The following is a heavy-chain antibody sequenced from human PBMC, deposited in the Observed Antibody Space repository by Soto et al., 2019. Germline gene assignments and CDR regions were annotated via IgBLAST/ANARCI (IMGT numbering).Heavy chain of an antibody. CDR2: INHSGST. CDR3: ARGLHYFDSSGYYYDGLEYFHH. J-gene: IGHJ1*01. CDR1: GGSFSGYY. V-gene: IGHV4-34*01. D-gene: IGHD3-22*01. Sequence: SETLSLTCAVYGGSFSGYYWRWARQPPGKGKEWIGEINHSGSTNYNPSLKSRGTISVDTSKNQFSLKLSSVTAADTAVYYCARGLHYFDSSGYYYDGLEYFHHWGQGTLVTVSS.